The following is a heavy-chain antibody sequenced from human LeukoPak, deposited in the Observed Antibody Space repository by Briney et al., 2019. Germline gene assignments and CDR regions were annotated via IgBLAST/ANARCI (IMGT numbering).Heavy chain of an antibody. Sequence: SVKVSCKASGGTFSSYAISWVRQAPGQGLEWMGGIIPIFGTANYAQKFQGRVTITADESTSTAYMELSSLRSEDPAVYYCARAGSPAAISHYYYYGMDVWGKGTTVTVSS. CDR1: GGTFSSYA. CDR3: ARAGSPAAISHYYYYGMDV. D-gene: IGHD2-2*01. V-gene: IGHV1-69*13. J-gene: IGHJ6*04. CDR2: IIPIFGTA.